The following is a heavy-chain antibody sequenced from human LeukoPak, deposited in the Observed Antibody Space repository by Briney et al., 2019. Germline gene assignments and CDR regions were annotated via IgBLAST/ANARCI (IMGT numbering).Heavy chain of an antibody. Sequence: GGSLRLSCAASGFTFSNYAMSWVRQAPGKRLEWVSAISGSGGSTYYADSVKGRFTISRDNSKNTLYLQMNSLRAEDTAVYYCAKKESRYCSSTSCLIGMDVWGQGTTVTVSS. CDR3: AKKESRYCSSTSCLIGMDV. D-gene: IGHD2-2*01. CDR2: ISGSGGST. V-gene: IGHV3-23*01. CDR1: GFTFSNYA. J-gene: IGHJ6*02.